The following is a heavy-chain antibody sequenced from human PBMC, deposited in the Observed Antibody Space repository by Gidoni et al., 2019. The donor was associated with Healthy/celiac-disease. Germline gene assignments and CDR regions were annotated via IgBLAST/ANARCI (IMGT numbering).Heavy chain of an antibody. D-gene: IGHD2-2*01. Sequence: QVKLVQCGAEVRKRGSSVKVSCKASGGTFSSYAISWVRQAPGQGLEWMGGVIPIFGTASYAQKFQGRVTITADETTSTAYMELSSLRSEDTAVYYCARGGRDVVVPAAIGAFDIWGQGTMVTVSS. CDR2: VIPIFGTA. CDR3: ARGGRDVVVPAAIGAFDI. CDR1: GGTFSSYA. V-gene: IGHV1-69*01. J-gene: IGHJ3*02.